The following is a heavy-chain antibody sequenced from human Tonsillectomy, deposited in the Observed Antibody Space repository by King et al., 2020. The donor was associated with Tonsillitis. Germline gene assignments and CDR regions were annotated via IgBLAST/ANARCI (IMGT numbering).Heavy chain of an antibody. Sequence: QLVQSGAEVKKPGASVKVSCKASGYTFTSYYIHWVRQAPGQGLEWMGLINPSTGSTRYAQKFQGRVTMTRDTSTSTVYMELSSLRSEDTAVYYCALVPTPDPFDYWGQGTLVTVSS. CDR3: ALVPTPDPFDY. D-gene: IGHD1-14*01. CDR1: GYTFTSYY. V-gene: IGHV1-46*03. CDR2: INPSTGST. J-gene: IGHJ4*02.